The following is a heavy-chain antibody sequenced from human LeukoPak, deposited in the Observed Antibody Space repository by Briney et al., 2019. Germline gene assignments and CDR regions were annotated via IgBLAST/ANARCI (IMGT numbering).Heavy chain of an antibody. CDR1: GYTFIDYY. CDR3: ARDVSGSWFDP. V-gene: IGHV1-2*02. J-gene: IGHJ5*02. Sequence: ASVCLSCKASGYTFIDYYIHWVRQAPGQGLEWMGWINPNSGATDYAQNFQGRVTLTRDTSISTAYMELSSLRSDDTAVYYCARDVSGSWFDPWGQGALVTVSS. D-gene: IGHD3-10*01. CDR2: INPNSGAT.